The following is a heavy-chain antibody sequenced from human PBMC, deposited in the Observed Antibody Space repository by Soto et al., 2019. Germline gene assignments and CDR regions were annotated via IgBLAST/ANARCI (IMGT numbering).Heavy chain of an antibody. V-gene: IGHV1-18*01. D-gene: IGHD3-22*01. Sequence: ASVKVSCKASGYTFTSYGISWVRQAPGQGLEWMGWISAYNGNTNYAQKLQGRVTMTTDTSTSTAYMELRSLRSDDTAVYYCAVDYYDSSDQDAFDIWGQGTMVTVSS. J-gene: IGHJ3*02. CDR1: GYTFTSYG. CDR2: ISAYNGNT. CDR3: AVDYYDSSDQDAFDI.